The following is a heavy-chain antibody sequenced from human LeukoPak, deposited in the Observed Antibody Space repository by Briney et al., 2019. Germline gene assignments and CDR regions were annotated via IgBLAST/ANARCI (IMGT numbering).Heavy chain of an antibody. CDR1: GFTFDDYG. J-gene: IGHJ4*02. D-gene: IGHD3-3*01. Sequence: GGSLRLSCAASGFTFDDYGMSWVRQAPGKGLEWVSGINWNGGSTGYADSVKGRFTISRDNAKNSLYLQMNSLRAEDTALYHCARVNEYQGNFWSGYYFDYWGQGTLVTVSS. CDR2: INWNGGST. V-gene: IGHV3-20*01. CDR3: ARVNEYQGNFWSGYYFDY.